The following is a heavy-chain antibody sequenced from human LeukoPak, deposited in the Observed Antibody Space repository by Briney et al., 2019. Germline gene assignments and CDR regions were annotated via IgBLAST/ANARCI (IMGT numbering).Heavy chain of an antibody. CDR1: GFSFCGHR. Sequence: PGVSLTLPCAASGFSFCGHRMNWVRQPPGKGLEGVANIKADGSEKHYVDSVKGRFTISRDDAKRAVDLQMDNLRAVDTAIYYCAYRNNFEYWGQGALVTVSS. V-gene: IGHV3-7*05. D-gene: IGHD1-26*01. CDR3: AYRNNFEY. CDR2: IKADGSEK. J-gene: IGHJ4*02.